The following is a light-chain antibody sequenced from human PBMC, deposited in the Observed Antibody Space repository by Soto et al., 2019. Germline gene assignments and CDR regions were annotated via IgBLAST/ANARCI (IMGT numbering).Light chain of an antibody. CDR2: GAS. CDR3: QQTSSTPLT. J-gene: IGKJ4*01. V-gene: IGKV3-15*01. CDR1: QSVSSD. Sequence: EIVMTQSPATLSVSPGERATLSCRASQSVSSDLAWYEQKPGQAPRLLIYGASTRATGIPARFSGSGSGTEFTLTISSLQSEDFATYYCQQTSSTPLTFGGGTKVEIK.